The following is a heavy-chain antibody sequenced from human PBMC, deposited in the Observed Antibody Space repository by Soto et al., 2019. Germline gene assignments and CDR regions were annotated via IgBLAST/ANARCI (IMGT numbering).Heavy chain of an antibody. J-gene: IGHJ4*02. V-gene: IGHV4-31*03. CDR3: ARAPYYYDSSGLHFDY. CDR1: GGSISSGGYY. D-gene: IGHD3-22*01. CDR2: IYYSGST. Sequence: SETLSLTCTLSGGSISSGGYYWSWIRQHPGKGLEWIGYIYYSGSTYYNPSLKSRVTISVDTSKNQFSLKLSSVTAADTAVYYCARAPYYYDSSGLHFDYWGQGTLFTVSS.